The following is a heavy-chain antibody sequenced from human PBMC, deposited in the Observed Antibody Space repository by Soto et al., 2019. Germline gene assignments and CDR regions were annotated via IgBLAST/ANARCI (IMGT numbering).Heavy chain of an antibody. CDR1: GFTFSSYA. Sequence: GGSLRLSCAASGFTFSSYAMHWVRQAPGKGLEYVSAISSNGGSTYYANSVKGRFTISRDNSKNTLYLQMGSLRAEDMAVYYCARVLGIYDYIWGSYAYWGQGTLVTVSS. CDR2: ISSNGGST. V-gene: IGHV3-64*01. J-gene: IGHJ4*02. CDR3: ARVLGIYDYIWGSYAY. D-gene: IGHD3-16*01.